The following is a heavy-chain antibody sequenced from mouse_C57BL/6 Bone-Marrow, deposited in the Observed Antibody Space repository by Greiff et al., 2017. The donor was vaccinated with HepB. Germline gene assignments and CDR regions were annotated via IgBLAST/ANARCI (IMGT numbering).Heavy chain of an antibody. CDR2: ISNGGGST. J-gene: IGHJ1*03. D-gene: IGHD1-1*01. CDR1: GFTFSDYY. CDR3: ARQITTVVADWYFDV. V-gene: IGHV5-12*01. Sequence: EVHLVESGGGLVQPGGSLKLSCAASGFTFSDYYMYWVRQTPEKRLEWVAYISNGGGSTYYPDTVKGRFTISRDNAKNTLYLQMSRLKSEDTAMYYCARQITTVVADWYFDVWGTGTTVTVSS.